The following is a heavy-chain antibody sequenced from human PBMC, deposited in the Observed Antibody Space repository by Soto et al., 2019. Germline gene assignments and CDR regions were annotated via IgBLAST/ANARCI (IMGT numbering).Heavy chain of an antibody. Sequence: SETLSLTCAVYGGCFSGYYWSWIRQPPGKGLEWIGEINHSGSTNYNPSLKSRVTISVDTSKNQFSLKLSSVTAADTAVYYCGRYYYDSSGLYYFDYWGQGTLVTVSS. CDR2: INHSGST. CDR3: GRYYYDSSGLYYFDY. V-gene: IGHV4-34*01. D-gene: IGHD3-22*01. CDR1: GGCFSGYY. J-gene: IGHJ4*02.